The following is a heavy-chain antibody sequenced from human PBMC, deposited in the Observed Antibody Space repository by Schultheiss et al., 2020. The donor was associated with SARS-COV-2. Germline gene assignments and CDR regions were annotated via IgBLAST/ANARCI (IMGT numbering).Heavy chain of an antibody. CDR3: KRGDYASGNYFTTVHYYYYMDV. Sequence: GGSLRLSCAASGFNFSDFYMNWIRQAPGKGLEWVSYISSSSSTIYYADSVKGRFTISRDNSKNTLYLQMNSLRDGDTAVYYCKRGDYASGNYFTTVHYYYYMDVWGKGTTVTVSS. CDR2: ISSSSSTI. CDR1: GFNFSDFY. D-gene: IGHD3-10*01. V-gene: IGHV3-48*02. J-gene: IGHJ6*03.